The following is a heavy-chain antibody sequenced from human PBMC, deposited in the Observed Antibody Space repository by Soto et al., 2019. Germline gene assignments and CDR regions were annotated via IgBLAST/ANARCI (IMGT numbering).Heavy chain of an antibody. Sequence: QVQLVESGGGVVQPGRSLRLSCAASGFTFSSYGMHWVRQAPGKGLEWVAVIWYDGSNKYYADSVKGRFTISRDNXXNTLYLQMNSLRVEDTAVYYCARDRYSSGWYDLDYWGQGTLVTVSS. V-gene: IGHV3-33*01. CDR3: ARDRYSSGWYDLDY. CDR2: IWYDGSNK. D-gene: IGHD6-19*01. CDR1: GFTFSSYG. J-gene: IGHJ4*02.